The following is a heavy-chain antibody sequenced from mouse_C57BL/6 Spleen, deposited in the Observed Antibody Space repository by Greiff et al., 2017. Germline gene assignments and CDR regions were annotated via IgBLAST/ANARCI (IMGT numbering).Heavy chain of an antibody. V-gene: IGHV1-49*01. Sequence: LQQSGAELVRPGSSVKLSCKDSYFAFMASAMHWVKQRPGHGLEWIGSFTIYSDATEYSENFKGKATLHANTSSSTAYMELSSLTSDASAVYYCARGDYKRRDAMDYWGQGTSVTVSS. CDR1: YFAFMASA. CDR2: FTIYSDAT. J-gene: IGHJ4*01. CDR3: ARGDYKRRDAMDY. D-gene: IGHD2-4*01.